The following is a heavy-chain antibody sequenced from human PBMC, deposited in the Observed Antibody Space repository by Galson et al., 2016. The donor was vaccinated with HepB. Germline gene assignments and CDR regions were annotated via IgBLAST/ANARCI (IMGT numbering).Heavy chain of an antibody. CDR1: GGSIGNQY. Sequence: ETLSLTCTVSGGSIGNQYWSWIRQSPGKGLEWIGYVYHSGTTNYNPSLESRVTMSVDTSTNQIFLNLRSVTAADTAVYYCARDKGVAVALRWFEYWGQGTLVTV. J-gene: IGHJ5*01. D-gene: IGHD6-19*01. CDR2: VYHSGTT. V-gene: IGHV4-59*11. CDR3: ARDKGVAVALRWFEY.